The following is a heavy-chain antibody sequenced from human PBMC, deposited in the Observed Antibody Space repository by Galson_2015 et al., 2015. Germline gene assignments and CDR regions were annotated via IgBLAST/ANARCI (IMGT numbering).Heavy chain of an antibody. V-gene: IGHV1-24*01. CDR2: FDPEDGAT. CDR3: AKWGGPGSVYDYGMDV. CDR1: GYTFTELS. D-gene: IGHD3-10*01. J-gene: IGHJ6*02. Sequence: SVKVSCKASGYTFTELSIHWVRQALGKGLEWMGGFDPEDGATIYAQKFQGRVTMTEDKSTDTAYMELSSLRYEDTAVYYCAKWGGPGSVYDYGMDVWGQGTTVTVSS.